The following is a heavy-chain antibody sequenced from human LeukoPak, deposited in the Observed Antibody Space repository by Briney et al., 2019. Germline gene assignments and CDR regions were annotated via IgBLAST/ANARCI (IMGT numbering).Heavy chain of an antibody. D-gene: IGHD1-26*01. V-gene: IGHV1-69*04. CDR2: IIPILGIA. CDR1: GGTFSSYA. CDR3: ARVSDIVGATRDY. J-gene: IGHJ4*02. Sequence: SVKVSCKASGGTFSSYAISWVRQAPGQGLEWMGRIIPILGIANYAQKFQGRVTITADKSTSTAYMELSSLRSEDTAVYYCARVSDIVGATRDYWGQGTLVTVSS.